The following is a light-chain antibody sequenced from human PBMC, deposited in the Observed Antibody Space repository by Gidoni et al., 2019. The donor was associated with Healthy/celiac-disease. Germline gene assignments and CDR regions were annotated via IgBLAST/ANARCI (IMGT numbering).Light chain of an antibody. V-gene: IGKV3-11*01. CDR1: QSVYSY. CDR2: DTS. CDR3: QQRCNWPRVT. Sequence: IVLTPSPATLSLSTGERDTLPCRASQSVYSYLAWYQQKPGHAPKLLLYDTSNRSTGIPARFSSSGSGTDFTLTISSLEPEDFAAYYCQQRCNWPRVTFGHGTQLEIK. J-gene: IGKJ5*01.